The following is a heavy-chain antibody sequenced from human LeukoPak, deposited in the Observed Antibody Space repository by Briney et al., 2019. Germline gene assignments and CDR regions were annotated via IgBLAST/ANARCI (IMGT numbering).Heavy chain of an antibody. CDR1: AFTFSSYG. CDR3: ARDQAYFDY. CDR2: IWYDGSNK. V-gene: IGHV3-33*01. J-gene: IGHJ4*02. Sequence: PGRSLRLSCAVSAFTFSSYGMHWVRQAPGKGLEWVAVIWYDGSNKYYADSVKGRFTISRDNSKNTLYLHMNSLRTEDTAVYYCARDQAYFDYWGQGTLVTVSS.